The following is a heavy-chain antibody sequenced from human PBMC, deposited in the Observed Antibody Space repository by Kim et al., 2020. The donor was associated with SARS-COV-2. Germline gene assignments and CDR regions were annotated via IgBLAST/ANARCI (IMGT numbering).Heavy chain of an antibody. V-gene: IGHV3-43*02. J-gene: IGHJ3*02. CDR1: GFTFDDYA. D-gene: IGHD3-22*01. CDR2: ISGDGGST. Sequence: GGSLRLSCAASGFTFDDYAMHWVRQAPGKGLEWVSLISGDGGSTYYADSVKGRFTISRDNSKNSLYLQMNSLRTEDTALYYCAKDGSIYYDSSGYYHDAFDIWGQGTMVTVSS. CDR3: AKDGSIYYDSSGYYHDAFDI.